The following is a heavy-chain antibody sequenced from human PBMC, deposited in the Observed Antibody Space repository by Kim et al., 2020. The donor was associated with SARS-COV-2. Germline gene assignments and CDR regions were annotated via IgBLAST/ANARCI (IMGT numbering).Heavy chain of an antibody. D-gene: IGHD3-10*01. CDR2: INHSGSN. Sequence: SETLSLTCAVYGGSFSGYSWSWIRQPPGKGLEWIGEINHSGSNNYNPSLKSRVTISVDTSKNQFSLKLSSVTAADTAVYYCARVPYYGSGGTLDYWGQGTLVTVSS. CDR3: ARVPYYGSGGTLDY. V-gene: IGHV4-34*01. CDR1: GGSFSGYS. J-gene: IGHJ4*02.